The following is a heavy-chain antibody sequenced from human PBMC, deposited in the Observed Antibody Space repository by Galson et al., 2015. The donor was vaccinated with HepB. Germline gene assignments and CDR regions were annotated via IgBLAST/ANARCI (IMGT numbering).Heavy chain of an antibody. CDR3: ARKIKGGDALDI. J-gene: IGHJ3*02. Sequence: CKASGYSFNTYAMHWVRQAPGQRLEWMGWINAGNGDTKYSQNFQGRVTFTRDTSASTAYMELSSLRSEDTSVYYCARKIKGGDALDIWGQGTMVTVSS. CDR1: GYSFNTYA. V-gene: IGHV1-3*01. D-gene: IGHD3-16*01. CDR2: INAGNGDT.